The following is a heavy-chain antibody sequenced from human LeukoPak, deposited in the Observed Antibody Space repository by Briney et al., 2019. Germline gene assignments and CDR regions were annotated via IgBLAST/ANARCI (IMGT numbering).Heavy chain of an antibody. CDR2: IYTSGST. Sequence: PSETLSLTCTVSGDSISSYYWSWIRQPPGKGLEWIGYIYTSGSTNYNPSLKSRVTISVDTSKNQFSLKLSSVTAADTAVYYCASVGGSSWSFDYWGQGTLVTVSS. CDR1: GDSISSYY. J-gene: IGHJ4*02. V-gene: IGHV4-4*09. CDR3: ASVGGSSWSFDY. D-gene: IGHD6-13*01.